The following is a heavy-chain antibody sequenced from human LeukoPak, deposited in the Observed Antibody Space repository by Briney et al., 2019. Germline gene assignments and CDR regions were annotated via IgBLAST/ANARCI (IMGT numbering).Heavy chain of an antibody. CDR2: IWYDGSNE. CDR1: GFTFSSYV. Sequence: PGGSLRLSCAASGFTFSSYVMHWVRRAPGKGLEWVAVIWYDGSNEYYADSVKGRFTISRDNSKNTLYLQMNSLRAEDTAIYYCAKGAGVIVDLYYFDHWGQGTLVTVSS. D-gene: IGHD3-16*02. J-gene: IGHJ4*02. CDR3: AKGAGVIVDLYYFDH. V-gene: IGHV3-33*06.